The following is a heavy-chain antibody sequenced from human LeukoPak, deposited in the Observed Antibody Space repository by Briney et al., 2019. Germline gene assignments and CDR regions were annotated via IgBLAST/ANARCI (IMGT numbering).Heavy chain of an antibody. CDR2: IIPIFGTA. CDR3: ARSDSSGYYSDY. V-gene: IGHV1-69*13. J-gene: IGHJ4*02. CDR1: GGTFSSYA. D-gene: IGHD3-22*01. Sequence: GASVKVSCKASGGTFSSYAISWVRQAPGQGLEWMGGIIPIFGTANYAQKFQGRVTITADESTSTAYMELSSLRSEDTAVYYCARSDSSGYYSDYWGQGTLVTVSS.